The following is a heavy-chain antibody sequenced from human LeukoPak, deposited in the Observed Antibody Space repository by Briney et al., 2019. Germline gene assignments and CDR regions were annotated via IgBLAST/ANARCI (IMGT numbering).Heavy chain of an antibody. V-gene: IGHV4-61*05. CDR3: ARDSMITFGGTHYMDV. J-gene: IGHJ6*03. D-gene: IGHD3-16*01. CDR2: IYYSGST. Sequence: SETLSLTCTVSGGSISSSSYYWGWIRQPPGKGLEWIGYIYYSGSTYYNPSLKSRVTISVDTSKNQFSLKLSSVTAADTAVYYCARDSMITFGGTHYMDVWGKGTTVTVSS. CDR1: GGSISSSSYY.